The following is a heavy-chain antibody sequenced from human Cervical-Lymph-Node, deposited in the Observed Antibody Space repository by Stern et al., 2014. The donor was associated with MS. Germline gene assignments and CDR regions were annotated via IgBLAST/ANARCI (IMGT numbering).Heavy chain of an antibody. J-gene: IGHJ4*02. V-gene: IGHV3-33*01. CDR3: ASAYSSSHYYFDY. Sequence: QVQLVQSGGGVVQPGRSLRLSCAASGFSFSRYAMPWVRPAPGKGLEWVALIWYDGSNPYYADSVTGRFTISRDNFKNTLYRQMNSLRAEDTAGYYCASAYSSSHYYFDYWGQGTLVTVSS. D-gene: IGHD6-13*01. CDR1: GFSFSRYA. CDR2: IWYDGSNP.